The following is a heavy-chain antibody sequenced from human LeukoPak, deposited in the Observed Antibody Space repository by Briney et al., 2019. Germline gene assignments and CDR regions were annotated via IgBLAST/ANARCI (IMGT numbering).Heavy chain of an antibody. J-gene: IGHJ3*02. CDR3: ARVGDGLNDAFDI. CDR2: INPNTGGT. Sequence: ASVKVSCKASGYTFTGYFMNWVRQAPGQGLEWMGRINPNTGGTNYAQKFQGRVTMTRDTSITTLYMELSRLRSDDTAVYYCARVGDGLNDAFDIWGQGTMVTVSS. V-gene: IGHV1-2*06. CDR1: GYTFTGYF. D-gene: IGHD5-24*01.